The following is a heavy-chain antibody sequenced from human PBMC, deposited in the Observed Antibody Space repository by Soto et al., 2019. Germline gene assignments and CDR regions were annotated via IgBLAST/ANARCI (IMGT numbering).Heavy chain of an antibody. CDR2: IYYSGNT. J-gene: IGHJ4*02. D-gene: IGHD3-22*01. CDR3: ARATYYYDSSGYSDRVLDY. V-gene: IGHV4-31*03. Sequence: SETLSLTCTVSGGSISSGGYYWSWIRQHPGKGLEWVGYIYYSGNTYYNPSLKSRVTISEDTSKNQFSLKLSSVTAADTAVYYCARATYYYDSSGYSDRVLDYWGQGTLVTVSS. CDR1: GGSISSGGYY.